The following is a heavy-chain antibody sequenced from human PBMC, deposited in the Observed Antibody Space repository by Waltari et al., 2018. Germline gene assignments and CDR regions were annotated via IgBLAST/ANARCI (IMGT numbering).Heavy chain of an antibody. CDR3: AKREYQLPYFGMDV. D-gene: IGHD2-2*01. J-gene: IGHJ6*02. CDR1: GFTFRSYA. V-gene: IGHV3-23*01. Sequence: EVQLLESGGGLVQPGGSLRLSCAASGFTFRSYAISWVRQAPGKGLEWVSAIGASGATTFYSESVNGRVTISRDNSKDVVHLQMDSLRAEDTAVYYCAKREYQLPYFGMDVWCQGTSVTVSS. CDR2: IGASGATT.